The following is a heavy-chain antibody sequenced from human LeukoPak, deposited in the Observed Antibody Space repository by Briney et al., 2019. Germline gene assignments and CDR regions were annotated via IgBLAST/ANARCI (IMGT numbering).Heavy chain of an antibody. Sequence: PGGSLRLSCAASGFTFSSYAMHWVRQAPGKGLEWVAVISYDGSNKYYADSVKGRFTISRDNSKNTLYLQMDSLRAEDTAVYYCARDSCSSTSCHSYYFDYWGQGTLVTVSS. CDR2: ISYDGSNK. J-gene: IGHJ4*02. V-gene: IGHV3-30-3*01. CDR3: ARDSCSSTSCHSYYFDY. D-gene: IGHD2-2*01. CDR1: GFTFSSYA.